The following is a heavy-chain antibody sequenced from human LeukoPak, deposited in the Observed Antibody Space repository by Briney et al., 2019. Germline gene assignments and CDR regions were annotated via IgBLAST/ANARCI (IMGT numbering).Heavy chain of an antibody. J-gene: IGHJ6*03. V-gene: IGHV1-46*01. Sequence: ASVKVSCKASGYTFTSYYMHWLRQAPGQGLEWMGIINPSGGSTSYAQKFQGRVTMTRDTSTSTVYMELSSLRSEDTAVYYCATDTYYYDSSGTGAYYYYYMDVWGKGTTVTVSS. CDR3: ATDTYYYDSSGTGAYYYYYMDV. CDR1: GYTFTSYY. CDR2: INPSGGST. D-gene: IGHD3-22*01.